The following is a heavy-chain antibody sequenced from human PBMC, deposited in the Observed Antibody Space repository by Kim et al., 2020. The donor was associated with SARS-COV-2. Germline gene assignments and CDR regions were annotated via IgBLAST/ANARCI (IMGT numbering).Heavy chain of an antibody. Sequence: GRFTISRDNSKNTLYLQMNSLRAEDTAVYYCAKDAGSSSGYGSLGRNFDYWGQGTLVTVSS. D-gene: IGHD6-13*01. J-gene: IGHJ4*02. V-gene: IGHV3-30*02. CDR3: AKDAGSSSGYGSLGRNFDY.